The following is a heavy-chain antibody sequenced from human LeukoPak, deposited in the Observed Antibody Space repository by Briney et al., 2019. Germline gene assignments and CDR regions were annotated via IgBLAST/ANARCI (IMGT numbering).Heavy chain of an antibody. D-gene: IGHD6-19*01. Sequence: GGSLRLSCEASGFTFSSFWMSWVRQVPGKGLEWVAKINQDGSEKYYVDSVKGRFTISRDKTRNSLFLEMNSLRPEDTAVYYCARHMSSVTGTGGYWGQGTLVTVSS. V-gene: IGHV3-7*04. CDR3: ARHMSSVTGTGGY. CDR2: INQDGSEK. CDR1: GFTFSSFW. J-gene: IGHJ4*02.